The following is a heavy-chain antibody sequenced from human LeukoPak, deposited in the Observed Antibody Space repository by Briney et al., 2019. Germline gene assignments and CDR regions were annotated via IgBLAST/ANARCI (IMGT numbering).Heavy chain of an antibody. CDR2: IYSGGST. CDR1: GFTVSFNY. J-gene: IGHJ6*03. D-gene: IGHD6-19*01. V-gene: IGHV3-53*01. Sequence: GGSLRLSCAASGFTVSFNYMSWVRQAPGKGLEWVSVIYSGGSTYYADSVKGRFTISRDDSKNTLYLQMNSLRAEDTAIYYCARAQWRTYSYYYMDVWGKGTTVTVSS. CDR3: ARAQWRTYSYYYMDV.